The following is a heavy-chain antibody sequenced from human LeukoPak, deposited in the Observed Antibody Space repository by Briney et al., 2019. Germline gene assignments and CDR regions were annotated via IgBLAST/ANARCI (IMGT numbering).Heavy chain of an antibody. CDR3: AKDKRRLITVVRGVIPYYCMDV. Sequence: ASVKVSCKASGYTFTSYYMHWVRQAPGEGLEWMGIINPTGGSTSYAQKFQGRVAMTRDTSTSTVYMELSSLRSEDTAVYYCAKDKRRLITVVRGVIPYYCMDVWGKGTTVTISS. CDR1: GYTFTSYY. V-gene: IGHV1-46*01. CDR2: INPTGGST. D-gene: IGHD3-10*01. J-gene: IGHJ6*03.